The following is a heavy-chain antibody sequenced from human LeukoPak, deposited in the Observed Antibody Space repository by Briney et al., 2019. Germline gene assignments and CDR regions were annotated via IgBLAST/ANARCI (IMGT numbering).Heavy chain of an antibody. J-gene: IGHJ4*02. CDR3: AKGSSTSCYAANDY. CDR2: ISGSGDST. D-gene: IGHD2-2*01. V-gene: IGHV3-23*01. Sequence: GGSLRLSCAASGFIFSSYEMNWVRQAPGKGLEWVSVISGSGDSTYHADSVKGRFTISRDNSKNTLYLQMNSLRAEDTAIYYCAKGSSTSCYAANDYWGQGTLVTVSS. CDR1: GFIFSSYE.